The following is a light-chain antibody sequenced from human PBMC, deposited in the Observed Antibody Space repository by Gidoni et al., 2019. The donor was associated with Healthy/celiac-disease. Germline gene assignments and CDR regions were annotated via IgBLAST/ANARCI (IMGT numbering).Light chain of an antibody. CDR2: DVS. CDR1: SSDVGGYNY. CDR3: SSYTSSSTRV. V-gene: IGLV2-14*03. J-gene: IGLJ1*01. Sequence: QSALTQPASVSWSPGQSITISCTGTSSDVGGYNYVSWYQQHPGKAPKLRIYDVSNRPSGVSNRFSGSKSGNTASLTISGLQAEDEADYYCSSYTSSSTRVFGTGTKVTVL.